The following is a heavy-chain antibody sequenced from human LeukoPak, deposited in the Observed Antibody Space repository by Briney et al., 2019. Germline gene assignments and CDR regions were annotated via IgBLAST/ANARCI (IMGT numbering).Heavy chain of an antibody. Sequence: SETLSLTCAVNGDSFSGYYWTWIRQPPGKGLEWIGEINHRGSTNYNPSLKSRVTISVDTSKNQFSLKLSSVTAADTAVYYCARPYRIAAAGMGLGYWGQGTLVTVSS. J-gene: IGHJ4*02. CDR3: ARPYRIAAAGMGLGY. CDR2: INHRGST. V-gene: IGHV4-34*01. CDR1: GDSFSGYY. D-gene: IGHD6-13*01.